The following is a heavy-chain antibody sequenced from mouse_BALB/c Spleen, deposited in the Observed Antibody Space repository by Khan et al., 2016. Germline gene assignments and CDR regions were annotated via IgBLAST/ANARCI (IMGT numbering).Heavy chain of an antibody. CDR1: GYTFTSYW. Sequence: QVQLQQPGAELTRPGASVKLSCKATGYTFTSYWMQWVKQRPGQGLEWIGAIYPGDGDTRYTQKFKGKATLTADKSSSTAYMQLSSLASEDSAVYYYARGMGLRYWYFDVWGAGTTVTVSS. CDR2: IYPGDGDT. J-gene: IGHJ1*01. D-gene: IGHD1-1*01. CDR3: ARGMGLRYWYFDV. V-gene: IGHV1-87*01.